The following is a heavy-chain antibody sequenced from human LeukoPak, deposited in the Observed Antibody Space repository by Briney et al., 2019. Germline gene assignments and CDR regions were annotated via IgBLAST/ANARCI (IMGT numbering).Heavy chain of an antibody. D-gene: IGHD4-11*01. J-gene: IGHJ6*03. CDR3: ATVNSSSTVTTLDYYSYYMDV. Sequence: ASVKVSCKVSGYTLTELSMHWVRQAPGKGVEWMGGFDPEDGETIYAQKFQGRVTMTEDTSTDTAYMELSSLRSEDTAVYYCATVNSSSTVTTLDYYSYYMDVWGKGTTVTVSS. V-gene: IGHV1-24*01. CDR2: FDPEDGET. CDR1: GYTLTELS.